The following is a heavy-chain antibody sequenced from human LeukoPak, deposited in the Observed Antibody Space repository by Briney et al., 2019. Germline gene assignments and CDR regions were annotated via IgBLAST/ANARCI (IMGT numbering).Heavy chain of an antibody. Sequence: SETLSLTCTVSGGSISSYYWSWIRQPPGKGLEWIGYIYYTGSTNYNPSLKSRVTISVDMSKNQFSLKLNSVTAADTAVYYCSRYLGFGSGSYGSFDYWGQGTLVTVSS. CDR1: GGSISSYY. J-gene: IGHJ4*02. CDR3: SRYLGFGSGSYGSFDY. D-gene: IGHD3-10*01. CDR2: IYYTGST. V-gene: IGHV4-59*01.